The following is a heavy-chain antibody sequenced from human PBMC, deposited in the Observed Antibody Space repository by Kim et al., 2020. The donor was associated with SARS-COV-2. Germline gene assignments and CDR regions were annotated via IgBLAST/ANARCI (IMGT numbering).Heavy chain of an antibody. D-gene: IGHD4-17*01. CDR3: ATTGTYYGDYYFDY. CDR1: GYTFTGYY. CDR2: INPNRGGT. Sequence: ASVKVSCKASGYTFTGYYMHWVRQAPGQGLEWMGRINPNRGGTNYAQKFQGRVTMTRDTSISTAYMALSRLRSDDTAVYYCATTGTYYGDYYFDYWGQGTLVTVSS. V-gene: IGHV1-2*06. J-gene: IGHJ4*02.